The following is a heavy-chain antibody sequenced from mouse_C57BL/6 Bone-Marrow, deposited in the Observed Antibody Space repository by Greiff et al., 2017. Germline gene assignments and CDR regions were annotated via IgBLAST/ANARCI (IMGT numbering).Heavy chain of an antibody. D-gene: IGHD1-1*01. Sequence: SGAELVRPGASVKLSCTASGFNIKDDYMHWVKQRPEQGLEWIGWIDPENGDTEYASKFQGKATITADTSSNTAYLQLSSLTSEDTAVYYCTTDYYGSSSYYYAMDYWGQGTSVTVSS. J-gene: IGHJ4*01. CDR3: TTDYYGSSSYYYAMDY. CDR2: IDPENGDT. V-gene: IGHV14-4*01. CDR1: GFNIKDDY.